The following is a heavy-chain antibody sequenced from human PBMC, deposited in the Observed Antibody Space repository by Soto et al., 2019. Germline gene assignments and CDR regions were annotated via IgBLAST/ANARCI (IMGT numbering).Heavy chain of an antibody. V-gene: IGHV3-23*01. Sequence: LSCAASGFTFSSYAMSWVRQAPGKGLEWVSRISGNGGSTYDADSVKGRFTISRDNFKNMVYLQMNSLRAEDTAVYYCAKVVVVTATGYYSGMDVWGQGTTVTVSS. D-gene: IGHD2-21*02. CDR2: ISGNGGST. J-gene: IGHJ6*02. CDR1: GFTFSSYA. CDR3: AKVVVVTATGYYSGMDV.